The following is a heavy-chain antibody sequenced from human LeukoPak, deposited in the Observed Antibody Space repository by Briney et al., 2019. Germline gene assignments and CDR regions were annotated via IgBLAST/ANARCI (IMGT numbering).Heavy chain of an antibody. CDR1: GYTFTSYG. J-gene: IGHJ4*02. CDR3: ARDGRFGELSDY. V-gene: IGHV1-18*01. D-gene: IGHD3-10*01. CDR2: ISAYNGNT. Sequence: ASVTVSCTASGYTFTSYGISWVRQAPGQGLEWMGWISAYNGNTNYAQRLQGRVTMTTDTSTSTAYMDLRSLRSDDTAVYFCARDGRFGELSDYWGQGTLVTVSS.